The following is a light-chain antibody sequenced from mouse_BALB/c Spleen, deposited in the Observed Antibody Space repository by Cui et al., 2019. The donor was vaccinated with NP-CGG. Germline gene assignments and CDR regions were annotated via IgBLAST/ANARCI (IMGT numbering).Light chain of an antibody. J-gene: IGKJ2*01. CDR2: SRS. V-gene: IGKV4-79*01. CDR1: ASVSSSY. CDR3: QQWSSNTYT. Sequence: QIVLMQSPAIMYASPEERVTMTCSASASVSSSYLYWYQHKSGSSQKLRINSRSNLASGVPARFSDSGSGISYSLTMNSMEAEDAATYYCQQWSSNTYTFGGGTRVEIK.